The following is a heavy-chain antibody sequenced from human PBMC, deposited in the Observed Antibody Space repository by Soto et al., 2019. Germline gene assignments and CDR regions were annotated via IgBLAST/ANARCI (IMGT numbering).Heavy chain of an antibody. CDR3: ARGGSGYVRVNEV. D-gene: IGHD3-22*01. CDR2: IIPTFGTA. CDR1: GGIFSSYA. Sequence: AQLVQSGAEVKKPGSSVKVSCKASGGIFSSYAISWVRQAPGQGLAWMGGIIPTFGTANYAQKFQGRVTITADGSTNPAYMERRRLKSEDTGSYYWARGGSGYVRVNEVWGQGTLVTVSA. V-gene: IGHV1-69*01. J-gene: IGHJ4*02.